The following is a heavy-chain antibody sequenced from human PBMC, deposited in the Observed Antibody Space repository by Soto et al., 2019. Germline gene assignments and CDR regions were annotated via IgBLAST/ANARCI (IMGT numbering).Heavy chain of an antibody. D-gene: IGHD6-19*01. J-gene: IGHJ4*02. Sequence: EVQLLESGGGLVQPGGSLRLSCAASGFTFSSYAMTWVRQAPGKGLEWVSTISRSGDSTYYRDSVKGRFTISRDNSKNPVYLQMNFLRAEDTAGYYCAKTDKFNPQTSGWANRFDYLGQGTLVTVSS. CDR2: ISRSGDST. CDR3: AKTDKFNPQTSGWANRFDY. CDR1: GFTFSSYA. V-gene: IGHV3-23*01.